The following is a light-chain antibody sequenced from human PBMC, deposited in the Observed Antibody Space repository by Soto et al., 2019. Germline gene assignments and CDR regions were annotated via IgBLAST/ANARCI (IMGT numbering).Light chain of an antibody. CDR2: EVI. V-gene: IGLV2-23*02. Sequence: QSALTQPASVSGSPGQSITISCTGSSSDVGTYNLVSWYQHHPGKAPKLMISEVIKRPSGVSIRFSGSKSGNTASLTISGLQAEDEADYYCCSYAGSSIFVFGGGTKLTVL. CDR3: CSYAGSSIFV. CDR1: SSDVGTYNL. J-gene: IGLJ2*01.